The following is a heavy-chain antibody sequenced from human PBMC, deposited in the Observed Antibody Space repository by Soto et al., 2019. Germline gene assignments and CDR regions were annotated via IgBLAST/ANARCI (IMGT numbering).Heavy chain of an antibody. CDR1: GFTFSSYG. CDR3: AGDHGSIFGRYYYYGMDV. CDR2: IWYDGSNK. J-gene: IGHJ6*02. V-gene: IGHV3-33*01. D-gene: IGHD3-3*01. Sequence: GGSLRLSCAASGFTFSSYGMHWVRQAPGKGLEWVAVIWYDGSNKYYADSVKGRFTISRDNSKNTLYLQMNSLRAEDTAVYYCAGDHGSIFGRYYYYGMDVWGQGTTVTVSS.